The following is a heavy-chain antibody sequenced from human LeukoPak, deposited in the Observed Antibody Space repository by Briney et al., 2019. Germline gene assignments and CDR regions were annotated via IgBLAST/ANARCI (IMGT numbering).Heavy chain of an antibody. D-gene: IGHD1-14*01. Sequence: GGSLRLSCAASGFTFSSYEMNWVRQAPGKGLEWVSYISSSGSTIYYADSLKGRFTISRDNAKNSLYLQMNSLRAEDTAVYYCAGASGGNRPFDYWGQGTLVTVSS. CDR2: ISSSGSTI. CDR1: GFTFSSYE. V-gene: IGHV3-48*03. CDR3: AGASGGNRPFDY. J-gene: IGHJ4*02.